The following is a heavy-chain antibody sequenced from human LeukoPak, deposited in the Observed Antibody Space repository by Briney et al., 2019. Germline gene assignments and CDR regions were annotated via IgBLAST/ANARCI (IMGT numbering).Heavy chain of an antibody. CDR3: ARGDWNYYWFDP. V-gene: IGHV1-24*01. Sequence: ASVKVSCKVSGYTLTELSMHWVRQAPGKGLEWMGGFDPEDGVTIYAQKFQGRVTMTEDTSTDTAYMELSSLRSEDTAVYYCARGDWNYYWFDPWGQGTLVTVSS. CDR1: GYTLTELS. CDR2: FDPEDGVT. J-gene: IGHJ5*02. D-gene: IGHD1-7*01.